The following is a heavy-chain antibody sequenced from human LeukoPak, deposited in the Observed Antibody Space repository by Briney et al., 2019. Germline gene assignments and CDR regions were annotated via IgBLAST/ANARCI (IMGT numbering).Heavy chain of an antibody. V-gene: IGHV3-30-3*01. Sequence: GGSLRLSCAASGFTFSSYAMHWVRQAPGKGLEWVAVISYDGSNKYYADSVKGRFTISRDNSKNTLYLQMNSLRAEDTAVYYCARDGDIVVVPAAAATSDAFDIWGQGTMVTVSS. CDR1: GFTFSSYA. D-gene: IGHD2-2*01. CDR2: ISYDGSNK. J-gene: IGHJ3*02. CDR3: ARDGDIVVVPAAAATSDAFDI.